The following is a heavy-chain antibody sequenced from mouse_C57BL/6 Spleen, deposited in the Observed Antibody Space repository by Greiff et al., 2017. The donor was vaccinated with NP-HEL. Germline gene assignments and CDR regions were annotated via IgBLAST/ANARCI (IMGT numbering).Heavy chain of an antibody. CDR2: IYPRSGNT. D-gene: IGHD1-1*01. J-gene: IGHJ4*01. Sequence: VQLQQSGAELARPGASVKLSCKASGYTFTSYGISWVKQRTGQGLEWIGEIYPRSGNTYYNEKFKGKATLTADKSSSTAYMELRSLTSEDSAVYFCARSRGYGSTYSMDYWGQGTSVTVSS. V-gene: IGHV1-81*01. CDR1: GYTFTSYG. CDR3: ARSRGYGSTYSMDY.